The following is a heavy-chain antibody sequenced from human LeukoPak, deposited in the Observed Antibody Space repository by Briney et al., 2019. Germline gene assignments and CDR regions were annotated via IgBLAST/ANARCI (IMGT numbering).Heavy chain of an antibody. J-gene: IGHJ3*02. CDR1: GGSISSSSYY. D-gene: IGHD5-18*01. CDR3: AREYGYSYGYRGAFDI. V-gene: IGHV4-39*07. Sequence: SETLSLTCTVSGGSISSSSYYWGWIRQPPGKGLEWIGSIYYSGSTYYNPSLKSRVTISVDTSKNQFSLKLSSVTAADTAVYYCAREYGYSYGYRGAFDIWGQGTMVTVSS. CDR2: IYYSGST.